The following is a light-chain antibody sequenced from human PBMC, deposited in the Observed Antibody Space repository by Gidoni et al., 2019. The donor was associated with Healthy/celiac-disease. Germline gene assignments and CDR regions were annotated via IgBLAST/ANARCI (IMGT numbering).Light chain of an antibody. V-gene: IGKV3-15*01. J-gene: IGKJ2*01. CDR2: GAS. CDR1: QSVSSN. CDR3: QQYNNWRRT. Sequence: EIVMTPSPATLSVSPGERATLSCRASQSVSSNLAWYQQKPGQAPRLLIYGASTRATGSPARFSGSGSGTEFTLTISSLQAEDFAVYYCQQYNNWRRTFGQGTKLEIK.